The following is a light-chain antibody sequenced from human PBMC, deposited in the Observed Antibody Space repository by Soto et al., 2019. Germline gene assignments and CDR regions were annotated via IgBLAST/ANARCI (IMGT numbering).Light chain of an antibody. CDR1: SSDVGSYNL. CDR2: EGS. J-gene: IGLJ1*01. CDR3: SSYASSTTPYV. Sequence: QSLLTQPSSVYGSPGQSITISCTGTSSDVGSYNLVSWYQQHPGKAPKLMIYEGSKRPSGVSNRFSGSKSGNTASLTISGLQAEDEADYYCSSYASSTTPYVFGTGTKVTVL. V-gene: IGLV2-14*02.